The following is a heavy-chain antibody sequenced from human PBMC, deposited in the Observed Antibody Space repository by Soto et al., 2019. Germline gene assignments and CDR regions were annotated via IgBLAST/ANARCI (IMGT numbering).Heavy chain of an antibody. J-gene: IGHJ4*02. D-gene: IGHD1-26*01. Sequence: QVQLVQSGAEVKKPGASVKVSFEASGYTFSSYIMHWVRQAPGQGLEWMGWINAGNGNTEYSQQFQGRVTITGDTSASTAYMELSSLRSEDTAVYYCARDDEGGNYYGDFDYWGQGTLVTVSS. CDR1: GYTFSSYI. V-gene: IGHV1-3*01. CDR3: ARDDEGGNYYGDFDY. CDR2: INAGNGNT.